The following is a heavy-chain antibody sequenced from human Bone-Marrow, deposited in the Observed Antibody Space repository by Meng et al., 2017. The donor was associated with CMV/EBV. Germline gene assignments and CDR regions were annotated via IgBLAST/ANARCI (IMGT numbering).Heavy chain of an antibody. CDR1: GYTFTGYN. Sequence: ASVKVSCKASGYTFTGYNIHWVRQAPGQGLEWMGWINPNSGGTNYAQKFQGRVTMTRDTSISTAYMELSRLRSDDTAVYYCARVDPYGGNPYYYYGMDVWGQGTTVTVSS. V-gene: IGHV1-2*02. CDR3: ARVDPYGGNPYYYYGMDV. D-gene: IGHD4/OR15-4a*01. CDR2: INPNSGGT. J-gene: IGHJ6*02.